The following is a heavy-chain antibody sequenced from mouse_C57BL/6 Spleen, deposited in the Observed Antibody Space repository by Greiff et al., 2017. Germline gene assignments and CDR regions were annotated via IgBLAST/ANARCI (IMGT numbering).Heavy chain of an antibody. D-gene: IGHD2-3*01. V-gene: IGHV5-9-1*02. CDR3: TRVGEKGWLLREDAIVF. CDR2: ISSGGDYI. J-gene: IGHJ4*01. CDR1: GFTFSSYA. Sequence: EVMLVESGEGLVKPGGSLKLSCAASGFTFSSYAMSWVRQTPEKRLEWVAYISSGGDYIYYADTVKGRFTISRDNARNTLYLQMSSLKSEDTAMYYCTRVGEKGWLLREDAIVFWGQGTSVTVSS.